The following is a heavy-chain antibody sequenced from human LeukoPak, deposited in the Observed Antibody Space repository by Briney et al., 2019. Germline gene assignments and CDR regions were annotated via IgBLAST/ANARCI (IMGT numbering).Heavy chain of an antibody. CDR2: ISSSGSTI. Sequence: GGSLRLSCAASGFTFSDYYMSWIHQAPGKGLEWVSYISSSGSTIYYADSVKGRFTISRDNAKNSLYLQMNSLRAEDTAVYYCATLIVGASNDYWGQGTLVTVSS. J-gene: IGHJ4*02. D-gene: IGHD1-26*01. V-gene: IGHV3-11*01. CDR3: ATLIVGASNDY. CDR1: GFTFSDYY.